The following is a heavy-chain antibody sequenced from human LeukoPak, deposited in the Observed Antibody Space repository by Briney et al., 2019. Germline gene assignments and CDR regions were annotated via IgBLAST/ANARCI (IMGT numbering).Heavy chain of an antibody. Sequence: GGSLRLPCAASGFTFSDYYMDWVRQAPGKGLEWVGRSKNKAESYTTHYAASVEGRFTISRDDSKNLLYLQMNSLQSEDTAVYYCARDNLGSYDSWGQGTLVTVSS. V-gene: IGHV3-72*01. CDR3: ARDNLGSYDS. CDR2: SKNKAESYTT. CDR1: GFTFSDYY. J-gene: IGHJ5*01. D-gene: IGHD5-18*01.